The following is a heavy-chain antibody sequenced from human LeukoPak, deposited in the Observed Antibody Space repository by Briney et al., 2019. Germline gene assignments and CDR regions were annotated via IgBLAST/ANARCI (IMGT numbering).Heavy chain of an antibody. J-gene: IGHJ5*01. V-gene: IGHV3-74*01. CDR1: GFTFSNYW. D-gene: IGHD1-14*01. Sequence: PGGSLRLSCAASGFTFSNYWMRWVRQAPGKGLVWVSRIKGDGSHTVYADSVKGRFTISRDNAKNTLYLQMKSLRDEDTAVYYCVRDWDHFDFDSWGQGTLVTVSS. CDR3: VRDWDHFDFDS. CDR2: IKGDGSHT.